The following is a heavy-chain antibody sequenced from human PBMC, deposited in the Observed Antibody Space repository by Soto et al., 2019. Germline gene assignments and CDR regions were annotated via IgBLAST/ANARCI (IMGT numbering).Heavy chain of an antibody. Sequence: SETLSLTCAVYGGSFSGYYWSWIRQPPGKGLEWIGEINHSGSTNYNPSLKSRVTISVDTSKNQFSLKLSSVTAADTAVYYCAREVDGIFGEYYYYYMDVWGKGTTVTVSS. V-gene: IGHV4-34*01. D-gene: IGHD3-3*01. CDR1: GGSFSGYY. J-gene: IGHJ6*03. CDR2: INHSGST. CDR3: AREVDGIFGEYYYYYMDV.